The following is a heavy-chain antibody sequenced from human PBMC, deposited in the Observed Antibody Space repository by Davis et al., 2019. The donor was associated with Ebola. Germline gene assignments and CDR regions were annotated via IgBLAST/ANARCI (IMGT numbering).Heavy chain of an antibody. Sequence: GESLKISCAASGFTFSDYYMSWIRQAPGKGLEWVSYISSSGSTIYYADSVKGRFTVSRDNAKNSLYLEMNSLRDEDTAVYYCARLFGVIPVFDYWGQGTLVTVSS. CDR1: GFTFSDYY. D-gene: IGHD3-3*01. CDR2: ISSSGSTI. CDR3: ARLFGVIPVFDY. V-gene: IGHV3-11*04. J-gene: IGHJ4*02.